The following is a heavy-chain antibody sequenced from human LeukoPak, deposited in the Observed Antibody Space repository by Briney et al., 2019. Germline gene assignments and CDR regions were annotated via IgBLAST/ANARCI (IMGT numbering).Heavy chain of an antibody. CDR1: VGTFSSYA. Sequence: VASVKVSCKASVGTFSSYAISWVRQAPGQGLEWMGGLIPIFGTANYAQKFQGRVTITADESTSTAYMELSSLRSEDTAVYYCARDRSGGYYYDSSGYYPWGQGTLVTVSS. D-gene: IGHD3-22*01. V-gene: IGHV1-69*13. CDR2: LIPIFGTA. CDR3: ARDRSGGYYYDSSGYYP. J-gene: IGHJ5*02.